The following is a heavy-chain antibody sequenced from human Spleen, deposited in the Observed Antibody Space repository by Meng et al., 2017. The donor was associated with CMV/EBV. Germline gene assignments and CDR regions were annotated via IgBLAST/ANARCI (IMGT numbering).Heavy chain of an antibody. V-gene: IGHV3-30*18. J-gene: IGHJ4*02. Sequence: GGSLRLSCATSGFTFSDHWMAWVRQAPGKGLEWVAVISYDGSNKYYADSVKGRFTISRDNSKNTLYLQMNSLRAEDTAVYYCAKDRIRYQLLSARDYWGQGTLVTVSS. CDR3: AKDRIRYQLLSARDY. D-gene: IGHD2-2*01. CDR1: GFTFSDHW. CDR2: ISYDGSNK.